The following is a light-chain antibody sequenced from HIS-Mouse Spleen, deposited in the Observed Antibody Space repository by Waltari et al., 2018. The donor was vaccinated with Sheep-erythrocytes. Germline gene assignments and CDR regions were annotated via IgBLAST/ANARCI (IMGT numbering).Light chain of an antibody. CDR2: WAS. V-gene: IGKV4-1*01. CDR1: QSVLYSSNNKNY. CDR3: QQYYSTPLT. Sequence: DIVMTQSPDSLAVSLVQRATTNCKPSQSVLYSSNNKNYLAWYQQKPGQPPKLLIYWASTRESGVPDRFSGSGSGTDFTLTISSLQAEDVAVYYCQQYYSTPLTFGGGTKVEIK. J-gene: IGKJ4*01.